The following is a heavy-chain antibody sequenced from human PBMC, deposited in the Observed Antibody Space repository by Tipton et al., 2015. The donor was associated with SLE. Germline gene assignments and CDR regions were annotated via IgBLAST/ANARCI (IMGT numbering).Heavy chain of an antibody. J-gene: IGHJ3*02. D-gene: IGHD3-3*01. CDR2: INHSGST. Sequence: TLSLTCTVSGGSISSHYWSWIRQPPGKGLEWIGEINHSGSTNYNPSLKSRVTISVDTSKNQFSLKLSSVTAADTAVYYCARDNYDFWSGPHAAFDIWGQGTMVTVSS. CDR1: GGSISSHY. V-gene: IGHV4-34*01. CDR3: ARDNYDFWSGPHAAFDI.